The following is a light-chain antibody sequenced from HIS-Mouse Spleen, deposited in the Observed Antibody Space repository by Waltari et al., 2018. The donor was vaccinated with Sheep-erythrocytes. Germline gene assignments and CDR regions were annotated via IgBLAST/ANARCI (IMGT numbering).Light chain of an antibody. V-gene: IGLV2-14*01. CDR2: EVS. CDR1: SSDVGGYNY. J-gene: IGLJ2*01. CDR3: SSYTSSSTQV. Sequence: QSALTQPPSASGSPGQSVTISCTGTSSDVGGYNYVSWYQQHPGKAPKLMIYEVSKRPSGVSNRFSGSKSGNTASLTISGLQAEDEADYYCSSYTSSSTQVFGGGTK.